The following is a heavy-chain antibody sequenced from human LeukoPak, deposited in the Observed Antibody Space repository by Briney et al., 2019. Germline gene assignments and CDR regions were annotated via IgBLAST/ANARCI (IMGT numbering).Heavy chain of an antibody. D-gene: IGHD2-2*01. CDR3: AREQVVVGRGYYGMDV. V-gene: IGHV3-66*01. CDR2: MYSGGST. CDR1: GFTVSSNY. J-gene: IGHJ6*02. Sequence: GGSLRLSCAASGFTVSSNYMNWVRQAPGKGLEWVSVMYSGGSTFYGDSVKGRFTISRDNSMNTLYLQMNSLRVDDTAVYYCAREQVVVGRGYYGMDVWGQGTTVTV.